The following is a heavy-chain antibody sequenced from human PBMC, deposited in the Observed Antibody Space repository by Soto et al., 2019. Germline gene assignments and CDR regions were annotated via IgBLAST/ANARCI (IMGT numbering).Heavy chain of an antibody. J-gene: IGHJ4*02. V-gene: IGHV4-59*01. D-gene: IGHD4-17*01. CDR1: GGSISSYY. CDR3: ARAYGDYVFDF. CDR2: IYYSGST. Sequence: QVQLQESGPGLVKPSETLSLTCTVSGGSISSYYWSWIRQPPGKGLEWIGYIYYSGSTNYNPSLKSRGTISVDTSKTHFSLKLSSVTATDTAVYYCARAYGDYVFDFWGQGTLVTVSS.